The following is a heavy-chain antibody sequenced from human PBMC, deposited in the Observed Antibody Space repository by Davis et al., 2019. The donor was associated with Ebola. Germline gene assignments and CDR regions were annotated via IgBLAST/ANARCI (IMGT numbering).Heavy chain of an antibody. D-gene: IGHD3-16*02. J-gene: IGHJ4*02. CDR2: IYPGDSDT. CDR3: ARSPSYDYIWGSYRYYEPFDY. CDR1: GYSFTSYW. V-gene: IGHV5-51*01. Sequence: GESLKISCKGSGYSFTSYWIGWVRQMLGKGLEWMGIIYPGDSDTRYSPSFQGQVTISADKSISTAYLQWSSLKASDTAMYYCARSPSYDYIWGSYRYYEPFDYWGQGTLVTVSS.